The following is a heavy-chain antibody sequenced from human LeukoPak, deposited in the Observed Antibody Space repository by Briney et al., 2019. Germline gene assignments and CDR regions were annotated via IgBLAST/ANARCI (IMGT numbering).Heavy chain of an antibody. CDR3: ARGTRYSGSYAIDY. CDR2: INSNSGGT. V-gene: IGHV1-2*02. CDR1: GYTFTAYY. J-gene: IGHJ4*02. Sequence: SLRVSCKPSGYTFTAYYMHWGRQAPGQGLGWWGGINSNSGGTNYAQKFQGRVTMTRDTSISTAYMELSRLRSDDTAVYYCARGTRYSGSYAIDYWGQGTLVTVSS. D-gene: IGHD1-26*01.